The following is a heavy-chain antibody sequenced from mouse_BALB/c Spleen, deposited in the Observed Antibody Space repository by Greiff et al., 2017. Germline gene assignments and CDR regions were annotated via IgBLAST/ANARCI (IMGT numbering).Heavy chain of an antibody. Sequence: VHLVESGPGLVAPSQSLSITCTVSGFSLTSYGVHWVRQPPGKGLEWLGVIWAGGSTNYNSALMSRLSISKDNSKSQVFLKMNSLQTDDTAMYYCARDPLIGTVAMDYWGQGTSVTVSS. D-gene: IGHD1-1*01. CDR3: ARDPLIGTVAMDY. J-gene: IGHJ4*01. V-gene: IGHV2-9*02. CDR2: IWAGGST. CDR1: GFSLTSYG.